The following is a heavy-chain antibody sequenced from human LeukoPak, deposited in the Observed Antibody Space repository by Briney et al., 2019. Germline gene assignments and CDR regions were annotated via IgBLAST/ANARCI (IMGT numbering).Heavy chain of an antibody. J-gene: IGHJ4*02. Sequence: GGSLRLSCAASGFTFSTYNMNWVRRTPGKGLEWVSSITTSSSYMFYADSVRGRFTISRDNAENSLYLQMNSLRAEDTAVYYCARALTYYYDSSGLGYWGQGTLVTVSS. CDR3: ARALTYYYDSSGLGY. CDR1: GFTFSTYN. D-gene: IGHD3-22*01. CDR2: ITTSSSYM. V-gene: IGHV3-21*04.